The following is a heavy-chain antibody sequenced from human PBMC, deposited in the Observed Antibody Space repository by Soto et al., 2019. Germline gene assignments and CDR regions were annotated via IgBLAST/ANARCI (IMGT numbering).Heavy chain of an antibody. Sequence: SETLSLTCAVYGGSFSGYYWSWIRQPPGKGLEWIGSMFYSGLTYYNPSLKSRVTLSVDTSKNHFSVRLNSVTAADTAVYYCAPLTVSLSGPYGIHVWGQGTTVTVSS. CDR2: MFYSGLT. D-gene: IGHD2-15*01. CDR1: GGSFSGYY. V-gene: IGHV4-34*12. CDR3: APLTVSLSGPYGIHV. J-gene: IGHJ6*02.